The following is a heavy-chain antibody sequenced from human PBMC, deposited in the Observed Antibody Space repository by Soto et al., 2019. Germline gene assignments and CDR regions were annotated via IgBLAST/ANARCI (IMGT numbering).Heavy chain of an antibody. D-gene: IGHD3-16*01. CDR2: IHLGGST. CDR1: GGSITTYHW. Sequence: QVQLQESGPGLVKPSGTLSLTCAVSGGSITTYHWWSWVRQPPGKGLEWIGEIHLGGSTNYNPALMSRATISVDKSKDQFSLRLSSVAAADTAVYYCARSNDYHLNYWGQGTLVTVSS. J-gene: IGHJ4*02. CDR3: ARSNDYHLNY. V-gene: IGHV4-4*02.